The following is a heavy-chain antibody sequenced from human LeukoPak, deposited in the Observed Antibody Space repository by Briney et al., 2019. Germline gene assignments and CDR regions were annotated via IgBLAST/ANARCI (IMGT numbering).Heavy chain of an antibody. CDR3: ARGSTVTAFDI. V-gene: IGHV4-61*02. J-gene: IGHJ3*02. Sequence: SETLSLTCTVSGGSISSGSYYWSWIRQPAGKGREWIGRIYTSGSTNYNPSLKSRVTISVDTSKNQFSLKLSSVTAADTAVYYCARGSTVTAFDIWGQGTMVTVSS. CDR1: GGSISSGSYY. CDR2: IYTSGST. D-gene: IGHD4-17*01.